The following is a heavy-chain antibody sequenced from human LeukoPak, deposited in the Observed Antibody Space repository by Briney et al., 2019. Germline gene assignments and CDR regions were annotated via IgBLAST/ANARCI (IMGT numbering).Heavy chain of an antibody. V-gene: IGHV3-11*01. CDR3: ARDRRRWLHSAFDI. CDR2: ISSSGSTI. D-gene: IGHD5-24*01. CDR1: GFTFSDYY. Sequence: GGSLRLSCAASGFTFSDYYMSWIRQAPGKGLEWVSYISSSGSTIYYADSVKGRFTISRDNAKNSLYLQMNSLRAEDTAVYYCARDRRRWLHSAFDIWGQGTMVTVSS. J-gene: IGHJ3*02.